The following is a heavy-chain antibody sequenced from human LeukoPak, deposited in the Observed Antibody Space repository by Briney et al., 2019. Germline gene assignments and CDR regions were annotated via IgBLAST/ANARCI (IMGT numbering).Heavy chain of an antibody. CDR3: AKDVCGGYCGFDY. Sequence: GGSLRLSCAASGFTFSSYAMSWVRQAPGKGLEWVSGINWNSGSIGYADSVKGRFTISRDNAKNSLYLQMNSLRAEDTALYYCAKDVCGGYCGFDYWGQGTLVTVSS. V-gene: IGHV3-9*01. D-gene: IGHD2-21*02. J-gene: IGHJ4*02. CDR2: INWNSGSI. CDR1: GFTFSSYA.